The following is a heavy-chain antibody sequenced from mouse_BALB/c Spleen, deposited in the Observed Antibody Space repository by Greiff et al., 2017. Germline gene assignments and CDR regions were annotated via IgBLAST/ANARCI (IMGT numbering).Heavy chain of an antibody. J-gene: IGHJ2*01. Sequence: VQLQQSGAELVRPGTSVKVSCKASGYAFTNYLIEWVKQRPGQGLEWIGVINPGSGGTNYNEKFKGKATLTADKSSSTAYMQLSSLTSDDSAVYCCASSNWDGVDYWGQGTTLTVSS. CDR2: INPGSGGT. CDR3: ASSNWDGVDY. D-gene: IGHD4-1*02. V-gene: IGHV1-54*01. CDR1: GYAFTNYL.